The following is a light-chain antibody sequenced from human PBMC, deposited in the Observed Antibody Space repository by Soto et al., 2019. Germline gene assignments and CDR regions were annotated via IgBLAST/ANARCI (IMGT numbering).Light chain of an antibody. CDR3: QSCDNRMGGYNYV. J-gene: IGLJ1*01. CDR1: NSNIGSGYD. Sequence: QSALTQPPSVSGAPGQRVTISCTGSNSNIGSGYDVHWYQQRPGGAPKLLIFGNSNRPSGVPDRFSGSKSDTSASLAITGRQAEDEAEYYWQSCDNRMGGYNYVFGTGTKVTVL. V-gene: IGLV1-40*01. CDR2: GNS.